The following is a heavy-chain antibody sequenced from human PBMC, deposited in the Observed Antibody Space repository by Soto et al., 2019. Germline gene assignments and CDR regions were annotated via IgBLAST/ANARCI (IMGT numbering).Heavy chain of an antibody. V-gene: IGHV3-23*01. CDR3: AKVGTTHPYYYYYGMDV. CDR1: GFTFSSYA. J-gene: IGHJ6*02. CDR2: ISGSGGST. Sequence: GGSLRLSCAASGFTFSSYAMSWVRQAPGKGLEWVSAISGSGGSTYYADSVKGRFTISRDNSKNTLYLQMNSLRAEDTAVYYCAKVGTTHPYYYYYGMDVWGQGTTVTVSS. D-gene: IGHD1-7*01.